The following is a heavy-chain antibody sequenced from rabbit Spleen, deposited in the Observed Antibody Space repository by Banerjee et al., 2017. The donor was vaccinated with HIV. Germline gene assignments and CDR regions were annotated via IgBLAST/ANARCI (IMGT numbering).Heavy chain of an antibody. CDR1: GFSFSAGYY. CDR3: ARGSAAMTMVITGFYLNL. V-gene: IGHV1S40*01. J-gene: IGHJ4*01. Sequence: QSLEESGGDLVKPGTSLTLTCTASGFSFSAGYYICWVRQAPGKGPEWIGCIYPDGSGSTAYASWAKGRFTVSKASSATVTLQMTSLTAADTATYFCARGSAAMTMVITGFYLNLWGPGTLVTVS. CDR2: IYPDGSGST. D-gene: IGHD2-1*01.